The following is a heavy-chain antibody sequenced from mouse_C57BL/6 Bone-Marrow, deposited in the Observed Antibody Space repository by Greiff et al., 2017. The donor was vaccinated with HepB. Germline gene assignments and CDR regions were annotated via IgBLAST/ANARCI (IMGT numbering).Heavy chain of an antibody. J-gene: IGHJ2*01. V-gene: IGHV1-64*01. CDR1: GYTFTSYW. D-gene: IGHD1-1*01. CDR2: IHPNSGST. Sequence: QVQLQQSGAELVKPGASVKLSCKASGYTFTSYWMHWVKQRPGQGLEWIGMIHPNSGSTNYNEKLKSKATLTVDKYASTAYMQLSSLTSEASAGDYCASAIYYYGSSDYWGQGTTLTVSS. CDR3: ASAIYYYGSSDY.